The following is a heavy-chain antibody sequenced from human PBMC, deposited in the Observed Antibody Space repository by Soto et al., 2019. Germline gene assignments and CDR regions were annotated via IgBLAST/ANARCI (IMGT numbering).Heavy chain of an antibody. J-gene: IGHJ4*02. Sequence: GGSLRLSCEASGFTLRNYAMTWVRQAPGKGLEWVSLISANDVGTYYAESVKTRFTISTDQSRNTVYLQMDRLRADDTAIYYCAKAKNDYTWDNRHHFDYWGQGTLVTVSS. CDR1: GFTLRNYA. CDR2: ISANDVGT. CDR3: AKAKNDYTWDNRHHFDY. D-gene: IGHD3-3*01. V-gene: IGHV3-23*01.